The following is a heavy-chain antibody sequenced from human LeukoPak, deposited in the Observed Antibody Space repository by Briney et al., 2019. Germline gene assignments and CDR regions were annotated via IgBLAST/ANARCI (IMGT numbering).Heavy chain of an antibody. D-gene: IGHD3-10*01. CDR1: GFTFSSYA. Sequence: GGSLRLSCAASGFTFSSYAMSWVRQLPGKGLEWVANINQDGTEKYYVDSVKGRFTISRDNAKNSLDLQMNSLRVEDTGIYYCVKVAKYYYGSETYYFFEHWGQGTPVTASS. CDR3: VKVAKYYYGSETYYFFEH. V-gene: IGHV3-7*01. CDR2: INQDGTEK. J-gene: IGHJ4*02.